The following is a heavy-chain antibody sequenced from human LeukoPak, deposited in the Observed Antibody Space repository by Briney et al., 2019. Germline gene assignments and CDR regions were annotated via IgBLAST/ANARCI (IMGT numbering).Heavy chain of an antibody. V-gene: IGHV1-3*01. CDR3: ASPKETTVTNYYYYGMDV. J-gene: IGHJ6*02. CDR1: GGTFINHA. Sequence: ASVKVSCKASGGTFINHAFSWVRQAPGQRLEWMGWINAGNGNTKYSQKFQGRVTITRDTSASTAYMELSSLRSEDTAVYYCASPKETTVTNYYYYGMDVWGQGTTVTVSS. D-gene: IGHD4-11*01. CDR2: INAGNGNT.